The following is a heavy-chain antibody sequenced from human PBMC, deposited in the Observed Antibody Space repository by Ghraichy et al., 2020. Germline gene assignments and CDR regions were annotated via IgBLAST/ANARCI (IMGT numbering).Heavy chain of an antibody. V-gene: IGHV4-34*01. CDR3: ARHSSNVGYYGMDV. CDR1: GGSFSGYY. D-gene: IGHD2-15*01. Sequence: SETLSLTCAVYGGSFSGYYWSWIRQPPGKGLEWIGEINHSGSTNYNPSLKSRVTISVDTSKNPFSLKLSSVTAADTAVDYCARHSSNVGYYGMDVWGQGNTVTVSS. J-gene: IGHJ6*02. CDR2: INHSGST.